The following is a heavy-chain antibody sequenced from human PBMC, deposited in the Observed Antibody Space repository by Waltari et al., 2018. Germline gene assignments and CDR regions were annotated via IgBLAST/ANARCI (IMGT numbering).Heavy chain of an antibody. CDR3: ARGPAASGWFDP. Sequence: QVQLQESGPGLVKPSETLSLTCTVSGGSISPYYYFWIRQPAGKGLEWIGRIHTSGSTEYNPSLKTRVTISVETSNNQFSLKLTSVTAADTALYYCARGPAASGWFDPWGQGTLVTVSS. D-gene: IGHD2-2*01. V-gene: IGHV4-4*07. J-gene: IGHJ5*02. CDR1: GGSISPYY. CDR2: IHTSGST.